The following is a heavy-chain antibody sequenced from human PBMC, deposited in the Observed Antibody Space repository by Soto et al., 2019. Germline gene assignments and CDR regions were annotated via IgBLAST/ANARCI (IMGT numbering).Heavy chain of an antibody. V-gene: IGHV3-15*07. CDR1: GFTFNNAW. CDR2: IKSKNDGKTT. Sequence: EVQLVESGGGLVKPGGSLRLSCAASGFTFNNAWMSWFRQAPGKGLEWVGRIKSKNDGKTTDYAAPVKGRFTMSRDDSKNTLYLQMNSLKTEDTAMYYCAADVPWQGRGEFDYWGQGAPVTVSS. J-gene: IGHJ4*02. CDR3: AADVPWQGRGEFDY.